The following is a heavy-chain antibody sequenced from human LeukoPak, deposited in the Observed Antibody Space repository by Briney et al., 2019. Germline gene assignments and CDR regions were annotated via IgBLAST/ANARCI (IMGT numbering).Heavy chain of an antibody. CDR2: INHSGSI. CDR3: ARGRDTVGNGPALDY. V-gene: IGHV4-34*01. D-gene: IGHD4-23*01. Sequence: SETLSLTCAVYGGSFSDYYWSWIRQPPGKRLEWIGEINHSGSINYNPSLKSRVTISVDTSKNQFSLKLSSVTAADTAVYYCARGRDTVGNGPALDYWGQGTLVTVSS. CDR1: GGSFSDYY. J-gene: IGHJ4*02.